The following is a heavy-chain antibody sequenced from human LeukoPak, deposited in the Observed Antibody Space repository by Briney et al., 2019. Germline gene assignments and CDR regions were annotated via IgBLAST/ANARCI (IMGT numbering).Heavy chain of an antibody. CDR2: ISAYNGNT. Sequence: ASVKVSCKASGGTFSSYAISWVRQAPGQGLEWMGWISAYNGNTNYAQKLQGRVTMTTDTSTSTAYMELSSLRSDDTAVYYCARLGGIVVVPDYWGQGTLVTVSS. D-gene: IGHD2-2*01. V-gene: IGHV1-18*01. J-gene: IGHJ4*02. CDR3: ARLGGIVVVPDY. CDR1: GGTFSSYA.